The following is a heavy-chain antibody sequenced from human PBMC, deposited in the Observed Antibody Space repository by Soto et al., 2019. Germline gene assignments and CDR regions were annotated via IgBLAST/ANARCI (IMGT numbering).Heavy chain of an antibody. V-gene: IGHV4-59*01. CDR1: GGSISSYY. D-gene: IGHD6-13*01. Sequence: SETLSLTCTVSGGSISSYYWSWIRQPPGKGLEWIGYIYYSGSTNYNPSLKSRVTISVDTSKNQFSLKLSSVTAADTAVYYCARATGPTYSSSWYYYYGMDVWGQGTTVTVSS. CDR3: ARATGPTYSSSWYYYYGMDV. CDR2: IYYSGST. J-gene: IGHJ6*02.